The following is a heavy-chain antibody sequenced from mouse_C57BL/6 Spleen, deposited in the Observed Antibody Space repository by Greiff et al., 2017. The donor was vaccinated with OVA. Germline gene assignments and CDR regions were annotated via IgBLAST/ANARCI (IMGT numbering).Heavy chain of an antibody. CDR1: GYTFTDYE. J-gene: IGHJ3*01. CDR2: IDPETGGT. Sequence: VQLQQSGAELVRPGASVTLSCKASGYTFTDYEMHWVKQTPVHGLEWIGAIDPETGGTAYNQKFKGKAILTADKSSSTAYMELRSLTSEDSAVYDCTSYYYGSSFFAYWGQGTLVTVSA. D-gene: IGHD1-1*01. V-gene: IGHV1-15*01. CDR3: TSYYYGSSFFAY.